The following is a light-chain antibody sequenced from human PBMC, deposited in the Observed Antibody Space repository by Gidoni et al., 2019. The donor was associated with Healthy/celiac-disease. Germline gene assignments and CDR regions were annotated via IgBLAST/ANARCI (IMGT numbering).Light chain of an antibody. Sequence: IQLTQSPSSLSASVGDRVPITCRARQGIRNDLGWYQQKPGKAPKLLSYAASSLQSGVPSRCSGSGAGTDLTLTISSLQHEDLATYYCLQDYNYPRTFGQGTKVEIK. CDR2: AAS. CDR1: QGIRND. J-gene: IGKJ1*01. CDR3: LQDYNYPRT. V-gene: IGKV1-6*01.